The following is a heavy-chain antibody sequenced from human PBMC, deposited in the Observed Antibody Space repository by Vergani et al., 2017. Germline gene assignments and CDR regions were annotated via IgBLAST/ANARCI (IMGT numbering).Heavy chain of an antibody. Sequence: QVQLVQSGAEVKKPGASVQVSCKASGYTFTGYYMHWVRQAPGQGLEWMGWINPNSGSTNYAQKFQGRVTMTRDTSISTAYMELSRLRSDDTAVYYCARGLEGIAVAFDYWGQGTLVTVSS. J-gene: IGHJ4*02. V-gene: IGHV1-2*02. CDR3: ARGLEGIAVAFDY. CDR1: GYTFTGYY. CDR2: INPNSGST. D-gene: IGHD6-19*01.